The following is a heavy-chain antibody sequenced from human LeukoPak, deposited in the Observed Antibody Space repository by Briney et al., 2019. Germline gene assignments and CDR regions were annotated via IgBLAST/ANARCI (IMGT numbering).Heavy chain of an antibody. Sequence: GGSLRLSCAASGFTFSSYSMNWVRQAPGKGLEWVSSISSSSSYIYYADSVKGRFTISRDNAKNSLYLQMNSLRAEDTTVYYCARDPIDYYDSSGYYYDYWGQGTLVTVSS. J-gene: IGHJ4*02. D-gene: IGHD3-22*01. CDR2: ISSSSSYI. CDR1: GFTFSSYS. V-gene: IGHV3-21*01. CDR3: ARDPIDYYDSSGYYYDY.